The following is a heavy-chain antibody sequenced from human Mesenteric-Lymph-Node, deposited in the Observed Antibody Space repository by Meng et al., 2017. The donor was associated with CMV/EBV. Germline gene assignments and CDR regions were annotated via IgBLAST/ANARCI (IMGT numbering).Heavy chain of an antibody. CDR2: INTNTGNP. J-gene: IGHJ4*02. V-gene: IGHV7-4-1*02. D-gene: IGHD3-9*01. CDR3: ARERDKYYDILTGYYQFDY. CDR1: FTSYA. Sequence: FTSYAIHWLRQAPGQGLGWMGWINTNTGNPTYDQGFTGRFVFSLDTSVSTAYLQISSLKAEDTAVYYCARERDKYYDILTGYYQFDYWGQGNLVTVSS.